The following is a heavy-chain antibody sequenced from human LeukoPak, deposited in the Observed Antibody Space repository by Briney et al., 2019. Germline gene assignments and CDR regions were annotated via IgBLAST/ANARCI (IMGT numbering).Heavy chain of an antibody. CDR1: GYSFTSYW. D-gene: IGHD2-15*01. V-gene: IGHV5-51*01. Sequence: GESLKISCKGSGYSFTSYWIGWVRQMPGKGLEWMGIIYPGDSDTRYSPSFQGQVTISADKSISTAYLQWSSLKASDTAMYYCARGGVVVAATDYFDYWGQGTLVTVSS. CDR2: IYPGDSDT. CDR3: ARGGVVVAATDYFDY. J-gene: IGHJ4*02.